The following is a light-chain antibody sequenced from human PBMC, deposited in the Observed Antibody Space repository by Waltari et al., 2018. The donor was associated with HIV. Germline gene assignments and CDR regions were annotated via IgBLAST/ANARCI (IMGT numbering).Light chain of an antibody. Sequence: QSVLTQPPSASGPPGQRVTMSCSGGSSNIGRNTVNWYQQLPGTAPKLLIFSDTQRPSGVPDRFSGSKSGTSASLAISGLQSEDEGDYYCAAWDDSLNGHWVFGGGTRVTVL. CDR2: SDT. J-gene: IGLJ3*02. CDR1: SSNIGRNT. CDR3: AAWDDSLNGHWV. V-gene: IGLV1-44*01.